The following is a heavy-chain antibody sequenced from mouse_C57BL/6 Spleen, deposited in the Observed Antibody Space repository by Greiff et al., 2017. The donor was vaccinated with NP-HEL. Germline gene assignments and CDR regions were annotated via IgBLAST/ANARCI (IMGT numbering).Heavy chain of an antibody. J-gene: IGHJ4*01. CDR3: ARIHDGYYVSYYAMDY. V-gene: IGHV1-78*01. CDR1: GYTFTDHT. CDR2: IYPRDGST. D-gene: IGHD2-3*01. Sequence: QVQLQQSDAELVKPGASVKISCKVSGYTFTDHTIHWMKQRPEQGLEWIGYIYPRDGSTKYNEKFKGKATLTADKSSSTAYMQLNSLTSEDSAVYFCARIHDGYYVSYYAMDYWGQGTSVTVSS.